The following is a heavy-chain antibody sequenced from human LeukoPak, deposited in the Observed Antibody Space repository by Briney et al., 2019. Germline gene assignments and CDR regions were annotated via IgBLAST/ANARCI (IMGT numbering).Heavy chain of an antibody. D-gene: IGHD6-6*01. Sequence: ASVKVSCKASGYTFTRYYMHWVRQAPGQGLEWMGIINPSGGSTSYAQKIQGRVTMTRDTSTSTVYMELSSLRSEDTAVYYCAKSSSSDYMDVWGKGTTVTVSS. J-gene: IGHJ6*03. CDR2: INPSGGST. CDR3: AKSSSSDYMDV. CDR1: GYTFTRYY. V-gene: IGHV1-46*01.